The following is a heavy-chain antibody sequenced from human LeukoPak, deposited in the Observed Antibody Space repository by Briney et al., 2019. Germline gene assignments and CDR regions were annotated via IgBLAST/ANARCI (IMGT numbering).Heavy chain of an antibody. Sequence: ASVKVSCKATGYTFTSYGISWVRQARGQGLEWMGWISAYNGNTNYAQKLQGRVTMTTDTSTSTAYMELRSLRSDDTAVYYCARDLLLVGATAYWGQGTLVTVSS. CDR3: ARDLLLVGATAY. CDR1: GYTFTSYG. CDR2: ISAYNGNT. V-gene: IGHV1-18*01. D-gene: IGHD1-26*01. J-gene: IGHJ4*02.